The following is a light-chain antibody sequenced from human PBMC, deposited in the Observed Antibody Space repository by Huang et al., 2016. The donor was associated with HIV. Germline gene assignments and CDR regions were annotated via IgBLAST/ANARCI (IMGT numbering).Light chain of an antibody. CDR1: RDISTF. Sequence: MTQSPPSLSASIGDRVTLTCRESRDISTFLDWYQQKPGKPPRLMIYAAAILHSGVPSRFSGGGSVTNLTLTVSSLQPEDVANYYCQKYDSSPRTFGQGTKLEL. J-gene: IGKJ1*01. V-gene: IGKV1-27*01. CDR2: AAA. CDR3: QKYDSSPRT.